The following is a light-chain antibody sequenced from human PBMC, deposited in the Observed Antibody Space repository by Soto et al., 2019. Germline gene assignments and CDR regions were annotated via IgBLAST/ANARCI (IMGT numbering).Light chain of an antibody. CDR3: QQYGSSPS. CDR1: QSFSGSY. J-gene: IGKJ4*01. Sequence: EIVLTQSPGTLSLSPGERATLSCRASQSFSGSYLAWYQQKPGQAPRLLIYGASSRATGIPDRFSGSGSGTDFTLTISRLEPEDFAVYYCQQYGSSPSFGGGTKVEIK. V-gene: IGKV3-20*01. CDR2: GAS.